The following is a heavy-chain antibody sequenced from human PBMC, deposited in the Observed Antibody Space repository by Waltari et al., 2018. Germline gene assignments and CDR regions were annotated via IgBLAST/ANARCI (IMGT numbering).Heavy chain of an antibody. CDR1: GYTFTSYA. V-gene: IGHV1-3*01. J-gene: IGHJ4*02. CDR2: INAGNGNT. Sequence: QVQLVQSGAEVKKPGASVKVSCQPSGYTFTSYAMHWVRQAPGQRLEGMGWINAGNGNTKYSQKFQGRVTITRDTSASTAYMELSSLRSEDTAVYYCARTRIAAAGSIDYWGQGTLVTVSS. D-gene: IGHD6-13*01. CDR3: ARTRIAAAGSIDY.